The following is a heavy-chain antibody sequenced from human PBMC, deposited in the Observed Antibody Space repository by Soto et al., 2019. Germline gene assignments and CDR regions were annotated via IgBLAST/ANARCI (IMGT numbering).Heavy chain of an antibody. CDR2: IIPIFGTA. Sequence: SVKVSCKASGGTFSSYAISWVRQAPGQGLEWMGGIIPIFGTANYAQKFQGRVTITADESTSTAYMELSSLRSEDTAVYYCAREVVNGGFFDDWGQGTLVTVSS. D-gene: IGHD2-8*01. CDR1: GGTFSSYA. J-gene: IGHJ4*02. V-gene: IGHV1-69*13. CDR3: AREVVNGGFFDD.